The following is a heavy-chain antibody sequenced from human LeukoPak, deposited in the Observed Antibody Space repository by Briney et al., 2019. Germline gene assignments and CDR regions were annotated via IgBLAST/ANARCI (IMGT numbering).Heavy chain of an antibody. D-gene: IGHD4-17*01. CDR2: INPKNGAT. CDR3: ARPTRRLTVTTAIVY. Sequence: GASVTVSFTPSVYTFTAFYIHWVRQAPGQGLQWMGWINPKNGATKYSQNFRGRVTMTRDTSIDTAYMELSSLTSDDTAIYYCARPTRRLTVTTAIVYWGQGTLVTVSS. V-gene: IGHV1-2*02. J-gene: IGHJ4*02. CDR1: VYTFTAFY.